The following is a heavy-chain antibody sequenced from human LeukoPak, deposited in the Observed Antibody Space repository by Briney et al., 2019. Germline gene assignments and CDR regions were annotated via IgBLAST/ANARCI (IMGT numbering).Heavy chain of an antibody. CDR2: IYYSGST. CDR1: GGSISSHY. V-gene: IGHV4-59*11. CDR3: ARGGWGMLAFDI. J-gene: IGHJ3*02. Sequence: SETLSLTCTVSGGSISSHYWSWIRQPPGKGLEWIGYIYYSGSTNYNPSLKSRVTISVDTSKNQFSLKLSSVTAADTAVYYCARGGWGMLAFDIWGKGQWSPSLQ. D-gene: IGHD6-19*01.